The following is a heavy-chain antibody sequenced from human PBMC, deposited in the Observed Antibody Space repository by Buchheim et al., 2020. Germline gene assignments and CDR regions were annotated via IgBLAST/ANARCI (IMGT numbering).Heavy chain of an antibody. CDR2: IYHSGST. CDR1: YGSISSSNW. CDR3: ARVLGDSSGYYYPYYYGMDV. V-gene: IGHV4-4*02. D-gene: IGHD3-22*01. Sequence: QVHLQESGPGLVKPSGTLSLTCAVSYGSISSSNWWSWVRQPPGKGLEWIGKIYHSGSTNYNPSLKSRVTISVDKSKNQFSLKLSSVTAADTAVYYCARVLGDSSGYYYPYYYGMDVWGQGTT. J-gene: IGHJ6*02.